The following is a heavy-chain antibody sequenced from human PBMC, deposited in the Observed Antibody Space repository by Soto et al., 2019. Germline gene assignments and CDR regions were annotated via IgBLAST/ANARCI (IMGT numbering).Heavy chain of an antibody. J-gene: IGHJ4*02. Sequence: GGYLRLSSAASGFTFGNFTMHWIRQVPGKGLEWVSLISWNADSIYYGDSVQGRFTISRDNSKNSLYLQMTSLRPDDTALYYCVRGTGNSFASSYFDYWGQGTQVTVSS. CDR2: ISWNADSI. D-gene: IGHD3-10*01. CDR1: GFTFGNFT. CDR3: VRGTGNSFASSYFDY. V-gene: IGHV3-43*01.